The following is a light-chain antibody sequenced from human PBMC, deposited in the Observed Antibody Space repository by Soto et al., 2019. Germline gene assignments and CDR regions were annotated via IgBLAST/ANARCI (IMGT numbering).Light chain of an antibody. CDR3: QQYNNWPPMA. Sequence: EIVMTQSPATLSVSPGERATLSCRASQSVSSNLAWYQQTPGQAPRLLIYGASTRSTSIPARFSGSGSGTEFTLTISSLQSEDFAVYYCQQYNNWPPMAFGQGTKVEIK. CDR1: QSVSSN. CDR2: GAS. V-gene: IGKV3-15*01. J-gene: IGKJ1*01.